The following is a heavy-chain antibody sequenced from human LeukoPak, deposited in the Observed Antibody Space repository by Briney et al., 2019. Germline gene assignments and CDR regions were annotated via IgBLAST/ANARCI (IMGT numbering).Heavy chain of an antibody. CDR1: GFTFSTYS. CDR2: ISSSSTYI. V-gene: IGHV3-21*01. D-gene: IGHD1-26*01. Sequence: GGSLRLSCAASGFTFSTYSINWVRQAPGKGLEWVSSISSSSTYIYYADSVKGRFTISRDNAKNSLFLQMNSLRAEDTAVYYCARSGDYYYMDVWGKRTPVTVSS. CDR3: ARSGDYYYMDV. J-gene: IGHJ6*03.